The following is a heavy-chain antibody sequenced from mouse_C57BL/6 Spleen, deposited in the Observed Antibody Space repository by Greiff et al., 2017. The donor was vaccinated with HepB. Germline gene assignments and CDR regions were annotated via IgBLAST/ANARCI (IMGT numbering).Heavy chain of an antibody. CDR2: INPNNGGT. CDR1: GYTFTDYY. D-gene: IGHD2-1*01. CDR3: ARRPLLWPFDY. J-gene: IGHJ2*01. Sequence: VQLQQSGPELVKPGASVKISCKASGYTFTDYYMNWVKQSHGKSLEWIGDINPNNGGTSYNQKFKGKATLTVDKSSSTAYMELRSLTSEDSAVYYCARRPLLWPFDYWGQGTTLTVSS. V-gene: IGHV1-26*01.